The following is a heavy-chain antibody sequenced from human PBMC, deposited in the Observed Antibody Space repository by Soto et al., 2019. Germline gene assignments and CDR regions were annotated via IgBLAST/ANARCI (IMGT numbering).Heavy chain of an antibody. J-gene: IGHJ4*02. D-gene: IGHD3-3*01. CDR1: AHSMGGFY. V-gene: IGHV4-59*01. CDR3: ANFRRNYFDY. Sequence: RPETLSLTCTVSAHSMGGFYLSCIRQTPGKGLEWVGYINYVVRHSYYSPSLPSRVTISLDSCKNQFSLILSSVTAAGTAVYFCANFRRNYFDYWGQGTQVTVSS. CDR2: INYVVRHS.